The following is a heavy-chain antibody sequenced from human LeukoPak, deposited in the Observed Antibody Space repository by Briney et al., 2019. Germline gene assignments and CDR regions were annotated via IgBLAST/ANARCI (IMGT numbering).Heavy chain of an antibody. CDR3: ARDYYDSSGYYGSFAFDI. Sequence: ASVKVSCKASGYTFTSYDINWVRQATGQGLEWMGWMNPNSGNTGYAQKFQGRVTMTRNTSISTAYMELSSLRSEDTAVYYGARDYYDSSGYYGSFAFDIWGQGTMVTVSS. V-gene: IGHV1-8*01. D-gene: IGHD3-22*01. CDR2: MNPNSGNT. CDR1: GYTFTSYD. J-gene: IGHJ3*02.